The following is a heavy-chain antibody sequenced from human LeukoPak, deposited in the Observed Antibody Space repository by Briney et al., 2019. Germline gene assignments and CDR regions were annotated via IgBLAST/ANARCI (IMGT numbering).Heavy chain of an antibody. D-gene: IGHD2-8*01. J-gene: IGHJ4*02. CDR2: ISSTSIYK. CDR1: GFTFSSYS. V-gene: IGHV3-21*01. Sequence: PGGSLRLSCAASGFTFSSYSMNWVRQAPGKGLEWVSSISSTSIYKYYAGSVKGRFTISRDNAKDSLFLQMNSLRAEDTAIYYCARDPRIYCTNGICRDDYFDNWGQGTLVTVSS. CDR3: ARDPRIYCTNGICRDDYFDN.